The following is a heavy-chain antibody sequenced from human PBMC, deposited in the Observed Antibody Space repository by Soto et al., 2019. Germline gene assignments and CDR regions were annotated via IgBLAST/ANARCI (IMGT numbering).Heavy chain of an antibody. V-gene: IGHV1-69*13. Sequence: ASVKVSFKASGRTFSSYTITWVRQAPGQGREWMGGITPMFGTPNYAQKFRGRVTITADESSSTAYMELSSLRSEDTAMYFCARGGTHYDNHAYCIDVWGQGTLVTVSS. CDR1: GRTFSSYT. J-gene: IGHJ5*01. CDR2: ITPMFGTP. CDR3: ARGGTHYDNHAYCIDV. D-gene: IGHD3-22*01.